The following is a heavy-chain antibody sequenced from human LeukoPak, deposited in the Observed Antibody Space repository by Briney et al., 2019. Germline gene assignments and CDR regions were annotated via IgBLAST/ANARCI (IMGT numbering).Heavy chain of an antibody. Sequence: ASVKVSCKASGYTFSSFDISWVRQATGQGLEWMGWVNPNSGNTAYAQKFQGRVTMTRDTSISAAYMELSRLRSDDTAVYYCARGGIAAAGPWAFDIWGQGTMVTVSS. CDR3: ARGGIAAAGPWAFDI. J-gene: IGHJ3*02. CDR2: VNPNSGNT. V-gene: IGHV1-8*01. CDR1: GYTFSSFD. D-gene: IGHD6-13*01.